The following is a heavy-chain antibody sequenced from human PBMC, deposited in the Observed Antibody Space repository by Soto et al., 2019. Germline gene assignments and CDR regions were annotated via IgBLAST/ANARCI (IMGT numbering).Heavy chain of an antibody. V-gene: IGHV4-39*01. CDR1: GGSISSRNYS. J-gene: IGHJ4*02. D-gene: IGHD6-19*01. Sequence: SETLSLTCTVSGGSISSRNYSWGWSRQPPGKGLEWIGSFSYSGSTYSNPSLKSRVTISVDTSKNQFSLKLTSVTAADTAVYYCARTPEQWLIPFDYWGQGTPVTVS. CDR3: ARTPEQWLIPFDY. CDR2: FSYSGST.